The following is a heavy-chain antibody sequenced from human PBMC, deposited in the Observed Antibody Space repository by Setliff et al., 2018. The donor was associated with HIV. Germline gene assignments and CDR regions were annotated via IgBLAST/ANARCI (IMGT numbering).Heavy chain of an antibody. CDR1: GGSVSNYY. CDR2: INTSGST. D-gene: IGHD5-18*01. CDR3: ARDQKGYSYGYFDY. J-gene: IGHJ4*02. V-gene: IGHV4-4*07. Sequence: SETLSLTCTVSGGSVSNYYWTWIRQSAGKGLEWIGHINTSGSTKYNPSLKSRLTMSVDSSGNQFSLTLTSVTAADTAVYYCARDQKGYSYGYFDYWGQGALVTVSS.